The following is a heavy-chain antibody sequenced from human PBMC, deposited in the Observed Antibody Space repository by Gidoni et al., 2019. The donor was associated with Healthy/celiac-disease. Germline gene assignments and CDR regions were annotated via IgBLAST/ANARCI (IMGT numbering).Heavy chain of an antibody. CDR2: MNPTSGNT. V-gene: IGHV1-8*01. D-gene: IGHD3-10*01. Sequence: QVQLVQSGAEVKKPGASVKVSCKASGYTFPSYDINWVRQATGQGLEWMGWMNPTSGNTGYAQKFQGRVTMTRNTSISTAYMELSSLRSEDTAVYYCARAETLWFGELSTFDYWVQGTLVTVSS. CDR3: ARAETLWFGELSTFDY. CDR1: GYTFPSYD. J-gene: IGHJ4*02.